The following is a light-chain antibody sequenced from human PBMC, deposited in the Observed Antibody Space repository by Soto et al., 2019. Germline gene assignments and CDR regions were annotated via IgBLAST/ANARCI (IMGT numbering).Light chain of an antibody. Sequence: DIQMTQSPSSLSASVGDRVSVTCRAGQSISRYLNWYQQRPGKAPKLLIYSASSLQTGVPSRFSGSGSGTDFTLTINSLQPEDFATYYCQQSYNGPFTFGPGTKVDIK. CDR2: SAS. V-gene: IGKV1-39*01. J-gene: IGKJ3*01. CDR1: QSISRY. CDR3: QQSYNGPFT.